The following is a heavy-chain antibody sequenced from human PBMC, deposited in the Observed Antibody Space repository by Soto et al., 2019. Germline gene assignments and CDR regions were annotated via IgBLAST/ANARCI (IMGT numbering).Heavy chain of an antibody. CDR3: ATEGVSVPAGTFEY. CDR1: GDTLGSFV. D-gene: IGHD2-2*01. Sequence: QVQLVQSGAEVLNPGSSLKVSCKASGDTLGSFVFSWVRQAPGQGHEWLGGIIPILRSVSHAQRFQGRLTLTADESSRTVFMELTRLTSEDTADYYCATEGVSVPAGTFEYWGQGTLVTVSS. V-gene: IGHV1-69*01. J-gene: IGHJ4*02. CDR2: IIPILRSV.